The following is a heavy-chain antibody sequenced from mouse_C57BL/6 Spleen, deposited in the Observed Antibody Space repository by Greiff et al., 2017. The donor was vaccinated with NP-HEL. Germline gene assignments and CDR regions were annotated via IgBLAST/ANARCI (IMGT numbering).Heavy chain of an antibody. Sequence: EVQGVESGGGLVQPGGSLKLSCAASGFTFSDYYMYWVRQTPEKRLEWVAYISNGGGSTYYPDTVKGRFTISRYNAKNTLYLQMSRLKSEDTAMYYCARHDGLPYSRQRTSVTVSS. D-gene: IGHD2-3*01. J-gene: IGHJ4*01. CDR1: GFTFSDYY. CDR2: ISNGGGST. CDR3: ARHDGLPY. V-gene: IGHV5-12*01.